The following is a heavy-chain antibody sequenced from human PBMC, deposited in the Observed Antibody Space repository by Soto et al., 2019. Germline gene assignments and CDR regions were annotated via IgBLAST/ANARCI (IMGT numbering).Heavy chain of an antibody. Sequence: SETLSLTCAVYGGSFSGYYWSWIRQPPGKGLEWIGEINHSGSTNYNPSLKSRVTISVDTSKNQFSLKLSSVTAADTAVYYCARGWGPAWGSGPHLSNYMNVWGKGTTVTVSS. CDR3: ARGWGPAWGSGPHLSNYMNV. J-gene: IGHJ6*03. CDR1: GGSFSGYY. D-gene: IGHD3-10*01. CDR2: INHSGST. V-gene: IGHV4-34*01.